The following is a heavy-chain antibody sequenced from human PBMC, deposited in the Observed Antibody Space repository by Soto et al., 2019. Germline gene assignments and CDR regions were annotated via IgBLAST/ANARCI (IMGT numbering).Heavy chain of an antibody. Sequence: PSETLSLTCTVSGASISRYYWSWIRQSPGKGLEWIGYLYNTGSTIYNPSLKSRVTISVDTSKNQFSLKLSSVTAADTAVYYCARGLNWFDPWGQGTLVTVSS. J-gene: IGHJ5*02. CDR2: LYNTGST. V-gene: IGHV4-59*01. CDR3: ARGLNWFDP. CDR1: GASISRYY.